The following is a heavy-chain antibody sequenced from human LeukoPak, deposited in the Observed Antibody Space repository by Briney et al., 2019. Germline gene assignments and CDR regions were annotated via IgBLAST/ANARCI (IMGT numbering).Heavy chain of an antibody. CDR2: INHSGST. Sequence: SETLSLTCAVYGGSFSGYYWSWIRQPPGKGLEWIGEINHSGSTNYNPSLKSRVTISVDTSKNQFSLKLSSVTAADTAVYYCARDLLAGNQDYWGQGTLVTVSS. CDR1: GGSFSGYY. CDR3: ARDLLAGNQDY. J-gene: IGHJ4*02. V-gene: IGHV4-34*01. D-gene: IGHD6-19*01.